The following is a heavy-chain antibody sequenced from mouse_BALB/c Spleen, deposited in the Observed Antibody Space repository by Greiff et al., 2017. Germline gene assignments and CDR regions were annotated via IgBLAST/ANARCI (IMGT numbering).Heavy chain of an antibody. D-gene: IGHD2-3*01. CDR2: IDPSDSYT. V-gene: IGHV1-69*02. Sequence: QVQLQQPGAELVKPGASVKLSCKASGYTFTSYWMHWVKQRPGQGLEWIGEIDPSDSYTNYNQKFKGKATLTVDKSSSTAYMQLSSLTSEDSAVYYCAEGNGYYVGFAYWGQGTLVTVSA. J-gene: IGHJ3*01. CDR1: GYTFTSYW. CDR3: AEGNGYYVGFAY.